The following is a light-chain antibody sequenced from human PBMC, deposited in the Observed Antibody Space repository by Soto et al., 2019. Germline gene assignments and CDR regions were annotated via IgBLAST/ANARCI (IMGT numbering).Light chain of an antibody. CDR2: AAS. CDR1: QDISNY. J-gene: IGKJ4*01. CDR3: QQHHSYPLT. Sequence: DIQMTQSPSSLSASVGDRVTITCRASQDISNYLAWFQQKPGKAPKSLIYAASGLQSGVPSRFSGSGYGTDFTLTISGLQPEDIATYYCQQHHSYPLTFGGGTNVEIK. V-gene: IGKV1-16*01.